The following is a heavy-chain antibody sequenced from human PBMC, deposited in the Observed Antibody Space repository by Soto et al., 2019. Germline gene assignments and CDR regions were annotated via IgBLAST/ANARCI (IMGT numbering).Heavy chain of an antibody. CDR2: ISLYSDGT. D-gene: IGHD2-2*01. V-gene: IGHV1-18*01. CDR3: ARVVPGAEAWFGP. J-gene: IGHJ5*02. Sequence: GASVKVSCKTSGYTFPNYGITWVRQAPGQPLEWLGWISLYSDGTNYAQKFQGRVSMTTDTSTTTAYMELRSLRSDDTAVYYCARVVPGAEAWFGPWGQGTLVTVSS. CDR1: GYTFPNYG.